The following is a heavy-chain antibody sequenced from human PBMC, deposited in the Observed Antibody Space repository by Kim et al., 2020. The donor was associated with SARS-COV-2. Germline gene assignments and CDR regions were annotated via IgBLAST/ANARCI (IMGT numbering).Heavy chain of an antibody. V-gene: IGHV1-18*01. D-gene: IGHD3-10*01. Sequence: QKLQGRVTITTDPSTSTAYMELRSLRSDDTAVYYCAAEYYYGSGKNWFDPWGQGTLVTVSS. J-gene: IGHJ5*02. CDR3: AAEYYYGSGKNWFDP.